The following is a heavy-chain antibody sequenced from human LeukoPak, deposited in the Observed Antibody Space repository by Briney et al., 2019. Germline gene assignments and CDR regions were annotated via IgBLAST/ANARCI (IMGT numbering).Heavy chain of an antibody. CDR2: ISYDGSNK. Sequence: PGRSPRLSCAASGVTFSSYAMHWVRQAPGKGLEWVAVISYDGSNKYYADSVKGRFTISRDNSKNTLYLQMNSLRAEDTAVYFCAREANYDGSGYYSRDHYFDYWGQGTLVTVSS. V-gene: IGHV3-30-3*01. J-gene: IGHJ4*02. D-gene: IGHD3-22*01. CDR1: GVTFSSYA. CDR3: AREANYDGSGYYSRDHYFDY.